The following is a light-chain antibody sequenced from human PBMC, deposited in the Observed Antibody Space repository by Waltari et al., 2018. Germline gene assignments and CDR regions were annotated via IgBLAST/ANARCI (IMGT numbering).Light chain of an antibody. CDR1: QTILHRSNSKNY. Sequence: DIVMTQSPDSLAVSLGEGATINCNYSQTILHRSNSKNYLAWYQQKPGQPPKLLIYWAYTRESGVPDRFSGSGSGTDFTLTISSLQAEDVALYYCQQYLRTPFTFGPGTKVNIK. J-gene: IGKJ3*01. CDR2: WAY. V-gene: IGKV4-1*01. CDR3: QQYLRTPFT.